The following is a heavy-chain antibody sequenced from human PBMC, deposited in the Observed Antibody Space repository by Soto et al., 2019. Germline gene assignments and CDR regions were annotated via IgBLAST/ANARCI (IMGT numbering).Heavy chain of an antibody. CDR1: GGSFSGYY. CDR2: INHSGST. J-gene: IGHJ4*02. V-gene: IGHV4-34*01. Sequence: QVQLQQWGAGLLKPSETLSLTCAVYGGSFSGYYWSWIRQPPGKGLEWIGEINHSGSTNYNPSLKSRVTISVDTSKNQFSLKLSSVTAADTAVYYCARSIGYCSGGSCSSFDYWGQGTLVTVSS. D-gene: IGHD2-15*01. CDR3: ARSIGYCSGGSCSSFDY.